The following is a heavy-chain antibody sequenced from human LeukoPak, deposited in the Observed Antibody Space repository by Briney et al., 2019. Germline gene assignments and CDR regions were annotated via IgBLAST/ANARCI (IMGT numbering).Heavy chain of an antibody. CDR2: IHNSGRT. Sequence: PSETLSLTCSVSGGSVSSYYWSWIRQSPGKGLEWIGYIHNSGRTNYNPSLKSRVTGFVDTSKNQVSLRLSSVTAADTAVYYCARHGTISSESYFDYWGQGALVIVPP. V-gene: IGHV4-59*08. CDR1: GGSVSSYY. CDR3: ARHGTISSESYFDY. D-gene: IGHD1-14*01. J-gene: IGHJ4*02.